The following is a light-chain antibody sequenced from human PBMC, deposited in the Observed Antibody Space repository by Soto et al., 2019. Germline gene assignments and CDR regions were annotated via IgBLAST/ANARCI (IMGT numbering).Light chain of an antibody. J-gene: IGKJ5*01. CDR2: GAS. CDR1: QGISTW. CDR3: QQANSFPIT. V-gene: IGKV1-12*01. Sequence: EIQMTQSPTSASPSVGDRVTIICRASQGISTWLAWYQRKAGKAPNXLIYGASNLHSGVPSRFRGSGSGTNFTLTISRLQPEDFETDYCQQANSFPITFGQGTRLEIK.